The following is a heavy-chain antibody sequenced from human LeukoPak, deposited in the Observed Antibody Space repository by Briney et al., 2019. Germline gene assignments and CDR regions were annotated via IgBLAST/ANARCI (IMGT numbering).Heavy chain of an antibody. V-gene: IGHV4-34*01. D-gene: IGHD3-3*01. CDR1: GGSFSGYY. CDR3: ARGRRFRGFGVVIVDWFDP. J-gene: IGHJ5*02. CDR2: INHSGST. Sequence: PSETLSLTCAVYGGSFSGYYWSWIRQPPGKGLEWIGEINHSGSTNYNPSLKSRVTISVDTSKNQFSLKLSSVTAADTAVYYCARGRRFRGFGVVIVDWFDPWGQGTLVTVSS.